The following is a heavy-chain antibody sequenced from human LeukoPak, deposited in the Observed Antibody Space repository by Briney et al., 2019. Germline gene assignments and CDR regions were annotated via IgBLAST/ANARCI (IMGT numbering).Heavy chain of an antibody. Sequence: ASVKVSCKASGGTFSSYPITWVRQAPGQGPEWMGMIIPLFGTTNYAQKFLGRVTNTTDDSTSTAYMELSSLRSEDTAVYYCAREGMQLSGLFYWGQGTLVTVSS. J-gene: IGHJ4*02. CDR3: AREGMQLSGLFY. CDR2: IIPLFGTT. V-gene: IGHV1-69*05. D-gene: IGHD5-18*01. CDR1: GGTFSSYP.